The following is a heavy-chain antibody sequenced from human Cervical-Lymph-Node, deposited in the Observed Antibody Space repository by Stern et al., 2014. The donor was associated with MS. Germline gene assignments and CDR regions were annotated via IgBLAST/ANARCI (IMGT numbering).Heavy chain of an antibody. D-gene: IGHD7-27*01. V-gene: IGHV1-69*01. J-gene: IGHJ4*02. CDR1: GGTFSSYA. Sequence: VQLVESGDEVKKPGSSVKVSCKASGGTFSSYAISWVRQAPGQGLEWMGGIIPIFGKANYAQKFQGRVTITADESTSTAYMELSSLRSEDTAVYYCARDPAPNWGSSYFDYWGQGTLVTVSS. CDR2: IIPIFGKA. CDR3: ARDPAPNWGSSYFDY.